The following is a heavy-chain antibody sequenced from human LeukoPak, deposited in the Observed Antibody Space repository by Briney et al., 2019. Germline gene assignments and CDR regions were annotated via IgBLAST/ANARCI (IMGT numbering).Heavy chain of an antibody. CDR2: ISYAVSNK. J-gene: IGHJ4*02. V-gene: IGHV3-30*18. Sequence: GGSLRLSCAASGFTFDDYAMHWVRQSPGKGLEWVAVISYAVSNKYYADSVKGRFTISRDNSKNTLYLQMDSLRAEDTAVYYCAKANTAMSYFDYWGQGTLVTVSS. D-gene: IGHD5-18*01. CDR1: GFTFDDYA. CDR3: AKANTAMSYFDY.